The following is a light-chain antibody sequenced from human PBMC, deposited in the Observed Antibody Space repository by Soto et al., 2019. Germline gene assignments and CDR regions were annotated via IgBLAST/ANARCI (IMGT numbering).Light chain of an antibody. J-gene: IGLJ1*01. CDR2: GNT. Sequence: QAVVTQPPSVCGAPGQRVTISCTGSSSDIGAGFDVHWYQHLPGTAPKLLIYGNTNRPSGVPGRFSGSKSGTSASLVITGLQAEDEADYYCQSYENSRTGFYVFGTGTKLTVL. V-gene: IGLV1-40*01. CDR3: QSYENSRTGFYV. CDR1: SSDIGAGFD.